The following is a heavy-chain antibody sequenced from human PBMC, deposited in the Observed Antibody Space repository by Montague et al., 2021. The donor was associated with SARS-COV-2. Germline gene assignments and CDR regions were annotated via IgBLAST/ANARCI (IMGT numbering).Heavy chain of an antibody. Sequence: SETLSLTCAGDNHCGSRGTQGRIGRAQVRTQERPGHVYNIGTTKNNPSLRSRVTISMDTSRNQFSLKLKSVTTADTAIYYCATDDEPDRPADFDYWGRGILVTVSS. J-gene: IGHJ4*02. CDR2: VYNIGTT. CDR3: ATDDEPDRPADFDY. V-gene: IGHV4-59*02. D-gene: IGHD1-14*01. CDR1: NHCGSRGT.